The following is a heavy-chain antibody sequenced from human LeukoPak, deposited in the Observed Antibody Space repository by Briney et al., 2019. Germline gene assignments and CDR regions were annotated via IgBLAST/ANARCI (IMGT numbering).Heavy chain of an antibody. D-gene: IGHD6-19*01. CDR3: TSPQADSGATYFRH. Sequence: GASVTVSCKASGGTFSSYTISWVRQAPGQGLEWMGRIIPILGIANYAQKFQGRVTITADKSTSTAYMELSSLKTEDTAVYYCTSPQADSGATYFRHWGQGTLVTVSS. CDR2: IIPILGIA. V-gene: IGHV1-69*02. J-gene: IGHJ1*01. CDR1: GGTFSSYT.